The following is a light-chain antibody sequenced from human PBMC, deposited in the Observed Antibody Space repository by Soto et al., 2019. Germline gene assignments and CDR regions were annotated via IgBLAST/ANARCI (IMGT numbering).Light chain of an antibody. J-gene: IGKJ1*01. Sequence: EVVLTHSPGTLSLSPCEGAALSLRASQSVTTYLAWYQQKPGQAPRLLIYDASDRATGIPARFSGSGSGTEFTLTISSLQSEDFAVYYCQQYNNWPRTFGQGTKVDIK. CDR2: DAS. CDR3: QQYNNWPRT. V-gene: IGKV3-11*01. CDR1: QSVTTY.